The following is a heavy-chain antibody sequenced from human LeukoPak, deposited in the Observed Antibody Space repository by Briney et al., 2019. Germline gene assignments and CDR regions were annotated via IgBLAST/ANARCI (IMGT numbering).Heavy chain of an antibody. D-gene: IGHD2-2*01. Sequence: ASVKVSCKASGYTFTGYYMHWVRQAPGQGLEWMGWINPNSGGTNYAQKFQGRVTMTRDTSISTAYMELSRLISDDTAVYYCARDEGYCSSITCYLDAFDIWGQGTMVTVSS. J-gene: IGHJ3*02. CDR1: GYTFTGYY. CDR3: ARDEGYCSSITCYLDAFDI. CDR2: INPNSGGT. V-gene: IGHV1-2*02.